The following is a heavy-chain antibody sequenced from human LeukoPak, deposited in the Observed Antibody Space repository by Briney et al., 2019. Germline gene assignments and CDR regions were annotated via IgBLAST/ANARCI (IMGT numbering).Heavy chain of an antibody. D-gene: IGHD3-10*01. CDR1: GGSITSSSYY. V-gene: IGHV4-39*01. CDR3: ARQEDVCIIVPRGLTVTPPYFDP. Sequence: SETLSLTCTVSGGSITSSSYYWGWIRQPPGKGLEWIGSIYYSVSPHYNPSLKSRATISVDTSKNEFSLKLNSVTAADTAIYYCARQEDVCIIVPRGLTVTPPYFDPWGQGTLVTVSS. CDR2: IYYSVSP. J-gene: IGHJ5*02.